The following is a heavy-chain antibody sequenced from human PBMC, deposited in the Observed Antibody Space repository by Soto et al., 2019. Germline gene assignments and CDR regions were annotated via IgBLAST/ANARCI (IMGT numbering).Heavy chain of an antibody. D-gene: IGHD2-8*01. J-gene: IGHJ5*02. V-gene: IGHV3-23*01. CDR1: GFTFSSYA. CDR3: AKYADKVYATRSWFDP. Sequence: GGSLRLSCAASGFTFSSYAMSWVRQAPGKGLEWVSAISGSGGSTYYADSVKGRFTISRDNSKNTLYLQMNSLRAEDTAVYYCAKYADKVYATRSWFDPWGQGTLVTVSS. CDR2: ISGSGGST.